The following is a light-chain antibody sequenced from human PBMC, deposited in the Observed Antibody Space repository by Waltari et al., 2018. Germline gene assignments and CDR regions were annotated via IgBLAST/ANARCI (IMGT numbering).Light chain of an antibody. CDR3: SSYTRASPLEV. Sequence: QSALTQPASVSGSPGQSITISCTGTNSDIGSYTYVPWYQHHPGKAPKLILYDVSYRPSGGSDRFSGSRSGNTASLTISGLQAEDEANYYCSSYTRASPLEVFGGGTKVTVL. V-gene: IGLV2-14*03. J-gene: IGLJ2*01. CDR2: DVS. CDR1: NSDIGSYTY.